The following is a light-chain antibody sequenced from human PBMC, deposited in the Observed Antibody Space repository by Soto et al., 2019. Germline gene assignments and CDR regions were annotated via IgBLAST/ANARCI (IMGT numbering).Light chain of an antibody. CDR1: QSVSSY. CDR2: DAS. CDR3: QQRSNWPSIT. Sequence: ELVLRQSPGTLSLSPGESAPLSGRASQSVSSYLAWYQQKPGQAPRLLIYDASNRATGIPARFSGSGSGTDFTLTISSLEPEDFAVYYCQQRSNWPSITVGQGTRLEIK. J-gene: IGKJ5*01. V-gene: IGKV3-11*01.